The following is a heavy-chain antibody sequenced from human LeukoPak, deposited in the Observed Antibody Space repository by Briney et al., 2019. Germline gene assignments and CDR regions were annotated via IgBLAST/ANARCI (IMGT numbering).Heavy chain of an antibody. V-gene: IGHV1-18*01. CDR2: ISAYNGNT. Sequence: GASVKVSCKASGYTFTSYGISWVRQAPGQGLEWMGWISAYNGNTNYAQKLQGRVTMTTDTSTSTAYMELRSLRSDDTAVYYCARYSDSWSGYRKENYFDHWGQGTLVTVSS. J-gene: IGHJ4*02. CDR1: GYTFTSYG. D-gene: IGHD3-3*01. CDR3: ARYSDSWSGYRKENYFDH.